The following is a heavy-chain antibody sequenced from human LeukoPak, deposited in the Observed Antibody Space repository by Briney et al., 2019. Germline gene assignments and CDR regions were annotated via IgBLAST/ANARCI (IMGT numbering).Heavy chain of an antibody. D-gene: IGHD3-22*01. CDR2: INPNSGGT. V-gene: IGHV1-2*02. CDR3: AREINEGDYYDSSGYYYVGY. CDR1: GYTFTSYY. Sequence: ASVKVSCKASGYTFTSYYMHWVRQAPGQGLEWMGWINPNSGGTNYAQKFQGRVTMTRDTSISTAYMELSRLRSDDTAVYYCAREINEGDYYDSSGYYYVGYWGQGTLVTVSS. J-gene: IGHJ4*02.